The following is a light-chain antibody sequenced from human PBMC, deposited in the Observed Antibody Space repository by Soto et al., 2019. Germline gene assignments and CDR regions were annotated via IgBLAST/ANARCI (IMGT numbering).Light chain of an antibody. CDR1: QSISSY. CDR2: AAS. CDR3: QHYKTYAVT. V-gene: IGKV1-39*01. J-gene: IGKJ5*01. Sequence: DIQMTQSPSSLSASVGDRFTITCRASQSISSYLNWYQQKPGKAPKLLIYAASSLQSEVPSRFSGSGSGTEFTLTISSLQPDDFATYYCQHYKTYAVTFGQGTRLEIK.